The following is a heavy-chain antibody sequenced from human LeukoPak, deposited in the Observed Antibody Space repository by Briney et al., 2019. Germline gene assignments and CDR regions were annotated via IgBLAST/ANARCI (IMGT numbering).Heavy chain of an antibody. CDR3: ARSRRGSYLGGYYFDY. J-gene: IGHJ4*02. CDR1: GYTLTELS. V-gene: IGHV1-24*01. D-gene: IGHD1-26*01. Sequence: ASVKVSCKVSGYTLTELSIHWVRQAPGKGLEWMGGFDPENGEMIFAQNFQGRVTMTEDTSTDTAYMELSSLRSEDTAVYYCARSRRGSYLGGYYFDYWGQGTLVTVSS. CDR2: FDPENGEM.